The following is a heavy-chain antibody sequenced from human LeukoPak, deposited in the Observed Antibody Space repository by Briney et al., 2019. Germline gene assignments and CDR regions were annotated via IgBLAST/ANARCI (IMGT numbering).Heavy chain of an antibody. J-gene: IGHJ5*02. V-gene: IGHV3-30*18. Sequence: GGSLRLSCVASGFTFSSYGMHWVRQAPGKGLEWVAVISYDGSNKYYADSVKGRFTISRDNSKNTLYLQMNSLRVEDTAVYYCAKAASNWFDPWGQGTLVTVSS. CDR2: ISYDGSNK. CDR3: AKAASNWFDP. CDR1: GFTFSSYG.